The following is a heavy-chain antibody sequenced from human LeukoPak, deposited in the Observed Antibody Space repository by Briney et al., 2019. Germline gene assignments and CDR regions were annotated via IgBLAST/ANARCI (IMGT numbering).Heavy chain of an antibody. Sequence: GGSLRLSCAASGFTFSSYGMSWVRQAPGKGLEWVSAVSGSAVSTYYADSVKGRFTISRDNSKDTLYLQMNSLRAEDTAVYYCAKDAGSGYDYFSYYFDYWGQGTLVTVSS. V-gene: IGHV3-23*01. CDR2: VSGSAVST. CDR3: AKDAGSGYDYFSYYFDY. J-gene: IGHJ4*02. D-gene: IGHD5-12*01. CDR1: GFTFSSYG.